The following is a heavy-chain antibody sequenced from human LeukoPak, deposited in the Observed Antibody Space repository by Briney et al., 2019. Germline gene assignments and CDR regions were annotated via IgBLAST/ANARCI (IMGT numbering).Heavy chain of an antibody. CDR2: ISSGSSYI. D-gene: IGHD5-12*01. J-gene: IGHJ6*03. Sequence: TGGSLRLSCAGSGFTFSSYSMNWVRQAPGKGLEWVSSISSGSSYIYYADSVKGRFTISRDNAKNSLYLQMNSLSAEDTAVYYCACTSGYDFSSYYYYYMDVWGKGTTVTVSS. CDR3: ACTSGYDFSSYYYYYMDV. V-gene: IGHV3-21*01. CDR1: GFTFSSYS.